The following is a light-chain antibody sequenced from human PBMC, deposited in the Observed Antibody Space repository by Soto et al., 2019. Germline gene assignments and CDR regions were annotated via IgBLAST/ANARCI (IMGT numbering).Light chain of an antibody. J-gene: IGKJ2*01. Sequence: DVVMTPSPLSLPVTLGQPASISCRSSQSLVYSDGNTYLNWFQQRPGQSPRRLIYKVSNRASEVPDRFGDSVSGNDFTLRTSRVEAVVGRLYYGKQGTYCPMYTFGQGTKLEI. CDR1: QSLVYSDGNTY. CDR2: KVS. V-gene: IGKV2-30*01. CDR3: KQGTYCPMYT.